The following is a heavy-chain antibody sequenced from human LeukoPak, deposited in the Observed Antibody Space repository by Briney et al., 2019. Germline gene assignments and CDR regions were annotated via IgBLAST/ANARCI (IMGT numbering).Heavy chain of an antibody. CDR2: IYTSGST. V-gene: IGHV4-61*02. CDR1: GNSISSGDNY. J-gene: IGHJ4*02. D-gene: IGHD3-22*01. CDR3: ARASYSYDINGWVPFDY. Sequence: PSQTLSLTCTVSGNSISSGDNYWSWIRQPAGKGLEWIGRIYTSGSTNYNPSLKSRVTISGDTSKNQFSLRLSSVTAADTAVYYCARASYSYDINGWVPFDYWGQGTLVTVSS.